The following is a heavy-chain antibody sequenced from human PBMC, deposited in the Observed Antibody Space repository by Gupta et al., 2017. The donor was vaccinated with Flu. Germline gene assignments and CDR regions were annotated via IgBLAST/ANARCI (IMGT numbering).Heavy chain of an antibody. D-gene: IGHD2-2*01. CDR3: ANDRVRRSSGYGMDV. V-gene: IGHV3-30*18. CDR1: GFSFSTYG. Sequence: QVQLVDSGGGVVQPGRFLRLPCAASGFSFSTYGLDWVRQAPGKGLEWVAVVSYDGVQNNDVDSVKGRFTISRDNAKNTLYQEMNSLRTEDTAVYYCANDRVRRSSGYGMDVWGQGTTVTVSS. CDR2: VSYDGVQN. J-gene: IGHJ6*02.